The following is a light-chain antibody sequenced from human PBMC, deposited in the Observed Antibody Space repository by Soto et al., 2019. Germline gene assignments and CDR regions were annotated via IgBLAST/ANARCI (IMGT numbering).Light chain of an antibody. Sequence: DIVLTQSPGTLSLSPGERATLSCRASQSVSKNYLAWYQHKPGQAPRLLIDDASNRATGISDRFSGSGYGTDLTRTVSSLEPEDSAVYYCQQCATPPLTFGQGTKQEIK. J-gene: IGKJ1*01. CDR1: QSVSKNY. V-gene: IGKV3-20*01. CDR2: DAS. CDR3: QQCATPPLT.